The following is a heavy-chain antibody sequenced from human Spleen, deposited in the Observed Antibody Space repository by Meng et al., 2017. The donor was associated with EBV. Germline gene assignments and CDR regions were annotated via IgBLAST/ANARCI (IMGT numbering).Heavy chain of an antibody. CDR3: ARRERYSYDILHDNYFEY. CDR1: GGSIFEKW. Sequence: VRRQASGPRLVQPSGTLSLTCVVSGGSIFEKWWTWVRQSPGKGLEWIGEVYSSGTAANYNPSLRSRVTLSVDAAKNQFSLRLSSVTAADTAVYYCARRERYSYDILHDNYFEYWGPGSLVTVSS. J-gene: IGHJ4*02. V-gene: IGHV4-4*02. D-gene: IGHD3-22*01. CDR2: VYSSGTA.